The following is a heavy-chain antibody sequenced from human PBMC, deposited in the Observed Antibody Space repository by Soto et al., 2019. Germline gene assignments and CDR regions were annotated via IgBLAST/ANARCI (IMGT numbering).Heavy chain of an antibody. CDR2: ISHTGRT. CDR1: GGSISGSYYY. D-gene: IGHD2-15*01. Sequence: SETLSLTCAVSGGSISGSYYYWGWIRQSPEKGLEWIGSISHTGRTSYNPSLKSRVSISVDTSKNQFSLTLTSVTAADTAVYYCARDPANLALAVAYFDSWGQGTLVTVSS. V-gene: IGHV4-39*07. J-gene: IGHJ4*02. CDR3: ARDPANLALAVAYFDS.